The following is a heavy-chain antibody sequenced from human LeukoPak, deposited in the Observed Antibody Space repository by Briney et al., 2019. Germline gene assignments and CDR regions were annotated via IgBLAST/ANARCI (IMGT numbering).Heavy chain of an antibody. CDR2: ISWNSGSI. D-gene: IGHD3-9*01. Sequence: GGSLRLSCAASGFTLDDYAMHWVRQAPGKGLEWVSGISWNSGSIGYADSVKGRFTISRDNAKNSLYLQMNSLRAEDTALYYCAKGNYDILTGYPDYWGQGTLVTVSS. V-gene: IGHV3-9*01. J-gene: IGHJ4*02. CDR3: AKGNYDILTGYPDY. CDR1: GFTLDDYA.